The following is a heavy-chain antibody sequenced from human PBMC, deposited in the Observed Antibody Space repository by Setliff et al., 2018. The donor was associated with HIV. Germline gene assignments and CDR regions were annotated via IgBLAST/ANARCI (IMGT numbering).Heavy chain of an antibody. CDR2: IYWSDDK. J-gene: IGHJ3*02. CDR3: AHRRGELLWFGELSIDDAFDI. V-gene: IGHV2-5*01. Sequence: PTLVNPTQTLTLTCTFSGFSLSTSGVGVGWIRQPPGRALEWLALIYWSDDKRFNPSLKSRLTITKDTSKNHVVLTMTNMDPVDTATYYCAHRRGELLWFGELSIDDAFDIWGQGTMVTVSS. D-gene: IGHD3-10*01. CDR1: GFSLSTSGVG.